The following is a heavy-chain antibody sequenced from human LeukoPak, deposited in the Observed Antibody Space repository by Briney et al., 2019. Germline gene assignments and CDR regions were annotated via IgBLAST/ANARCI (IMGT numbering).Heavy chain of an antibody. J-gene: IGHJ4*02. Sequence: KPSETLSLTCSVSGYSISSGYYWGWIRQPPGKGLDWIGSISHGGHTYYNPSLKSRVTISVDTSKNQFSLSLSSVTAADTAVYHCARGENPLNTHIAIIDYWGQGTLVTVSS. CDR2: ISHGGHT. D-gene: IGHD6-13*01. V-gene: IGHV4-38-2*02. CDR3: ARGENPLNTHIAIIDY. CDR1: GYSISSGYY.